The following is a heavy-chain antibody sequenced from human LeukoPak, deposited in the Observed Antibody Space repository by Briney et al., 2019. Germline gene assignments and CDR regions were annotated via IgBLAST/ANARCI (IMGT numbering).Heavy chain of an antibody. Sequence: GGSLRLSCAASGFTFSSYWMHWVCQAPGKGLVWVSRINSDGSSTSYADSVKGRFTISRDNAKNTLYLQMNSLRAEDTAVYYCARVYSSSSFDYWGQGTLVTVSS. J-gene: IGHJ4*02. CDR1: GFTFSSYW. CDR2: INSDGSST. CDR3: ARVYSSSSFDY. V-gene: IGHV3-74*01. D-gene: IGHD6-13*01.